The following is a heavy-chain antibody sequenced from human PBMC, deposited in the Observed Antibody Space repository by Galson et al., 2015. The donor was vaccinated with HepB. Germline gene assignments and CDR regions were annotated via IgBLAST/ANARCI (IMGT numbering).Heavy chain of an antibody. D-gene: IGHD3-10*01. V-gene: IGHV3-7*03. Sequence: SLRLSCAASGFTFSSYWMSWVRQAPGKGLEWVANIKQDGSEKYYVDSVKGRFTISRDNAKNSLYLQMNSLRAEDTAVYYCAKDMVRGPLGGYWGQGTLVTVSS. CDR3: AKDMVRGPLGGY. CDR1: GFTFSSYW. J-gene: IGHJ4*02. CDR2: IKQDGSEK.